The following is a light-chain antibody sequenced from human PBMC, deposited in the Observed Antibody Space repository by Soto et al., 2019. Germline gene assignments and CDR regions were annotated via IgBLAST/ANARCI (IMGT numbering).Light chain of an antibody. CDR1: SSNIGGTKY. CDR2: SNN. J-gene: IGLJ2*01. CDR3: ASWDDRLGAVI. V-gene: IGLV1-47*02. Sequence: QSVLTQPPSASGTPGQRVFISCSGSSSNIGGTKYAYWYQQLPGAAPKLLMHSNNLRPSGVPERISGSKSGTSASLAISGLRSEDEAVYYCASWDDRLGAVIFGGGTKVTVL.